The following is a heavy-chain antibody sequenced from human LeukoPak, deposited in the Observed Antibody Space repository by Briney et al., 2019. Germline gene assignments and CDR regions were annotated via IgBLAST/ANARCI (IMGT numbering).Heavy chain of an antibody. Sequence: GGSLRLSCAASGFTFSSYAMHWVRQAPGKGLEWVAVISYDGSNKYYADSVKGRFTISRDNSKNTLYLQMNSLRAEDTAVYYCARDQNIVVVPAAMGGTDYWGQGTLVTVSS. D-gene: IGHD2-2*01. CDR3: ARDQNIVVVPAAMGGTDY. V-gene: IGHV3-30*04. CDR1: GFTFSSYA. J-gene: IGHJ4*02. CDR2: ISYDGSNK.